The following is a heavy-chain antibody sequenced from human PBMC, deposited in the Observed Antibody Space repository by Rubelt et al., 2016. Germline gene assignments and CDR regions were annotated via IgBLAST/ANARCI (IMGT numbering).Heavy chain of an antibody. J-gene: IGHJ4*02. Sequence: PPGKGLEWIRYIYYSGSTNYNPSLKSRVTISVDTSKNQFSLKLSSVTAADTAVYYCARLEGSGYYYYYFDYWGQGTLVTVSS. CDR3: ARLEGSGYYYYYFDY. CDR2: IYYSGST. V-gene: IGHV4-61*07. D-gene: IGHD3-22*01.